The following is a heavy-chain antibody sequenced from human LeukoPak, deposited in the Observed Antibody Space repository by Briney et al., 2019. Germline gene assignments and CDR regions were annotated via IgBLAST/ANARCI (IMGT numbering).Heavy chain of an antibody. Sequence: GGSLRLSCAASGFTFRSYSMNWVRQAPGKGLEWVSAIDPSSTYIYYADSVKGRFTISRDNSRNTVYLQMSSLRSDDTAIYYCAKTLDGFWPQFDFWGQGTLLTVSS. J-gene: IGHJ4*02. CDR2: IDPSSTYI. CDR3: AKTLDGFWPQFDF. D-gene: IGHD5-24*01. CDR1: GFTFRSYS. V-gene: IGHV3-21*01.